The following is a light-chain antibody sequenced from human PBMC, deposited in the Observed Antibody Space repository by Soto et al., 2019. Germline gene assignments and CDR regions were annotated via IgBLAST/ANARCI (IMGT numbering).Light chain of an antibody. V-gene: IGLV2-14*01. Sequence: QSALTQPASVSGSPGQSITISCTGTSSDVGGYNYVSWYQQHPGKAPKLMIYEVSNRPSGVSNRFSGSKSDNTASLTISGLQAEDEADYYCSSYTSSSICYVFGTGTKLTVL. CDR3: SSYTSSSICYV. CDR2: EVS. J-gene: IGLJ1*01. CDR1: SSDVGGYNY.